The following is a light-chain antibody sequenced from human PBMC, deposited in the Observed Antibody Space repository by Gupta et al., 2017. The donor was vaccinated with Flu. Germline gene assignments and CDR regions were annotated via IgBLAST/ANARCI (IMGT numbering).Light chain of an antibody. CDR1: QSVSTSS. V-gene: IGKV3-20*01. J-gene: IGKJ2*01. Sequence: EFVLTQSPGTLSLSPGERATLSCRASQSVSTSSLAWYQQKPGQAPRLLIYGASTRATGIPDRFSGSGSGXDFTLTXIRPEPEDFAVYYWQQDGTSHTFGXGTKLEIK. CDR3: QQDGTSHT. CDR2: GAS.